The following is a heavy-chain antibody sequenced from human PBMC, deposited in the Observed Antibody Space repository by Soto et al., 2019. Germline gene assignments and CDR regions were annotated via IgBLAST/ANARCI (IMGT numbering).Heavy chain of an antibody. CDR2: ILHDGSNE. J-gene: IGHJ6*02. V-gene: IGHV3-30*03. CDR1: GFNFYRHP. D-gene: IGHD5-12*01. CDR3: ATGRDGYGLEFTYGTDR. Sequence: EGSLRLSCAASGFNFYRHPQQWVRRAPGKGLEWVALILHDGSNEYYADSVNCRFSISRDKSNNTLYLQMKSLRAEATAVYYCATGRDGYGLEFTYGTDRWGQGT.